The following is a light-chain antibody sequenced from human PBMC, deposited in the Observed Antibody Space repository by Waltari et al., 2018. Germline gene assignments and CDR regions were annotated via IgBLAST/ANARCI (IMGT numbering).Light chain of an antibody. V-gene: IGLV1-51*01. J-gene: IGLJ2*01. CDR3: GTWDSRLSTVV. CDR2: DNN. Sequence: QSVLTQPPSVSAAAGQKITISCSGSTSNIANTYVSWYQQVPGTAPKVLIYDNNKRPSGIPDRFSGSKSGTSATLGITGLQTGDEADYYCGTWDSRLSTVVLGGGTKLTVL. CDR1: TSNIANTY.